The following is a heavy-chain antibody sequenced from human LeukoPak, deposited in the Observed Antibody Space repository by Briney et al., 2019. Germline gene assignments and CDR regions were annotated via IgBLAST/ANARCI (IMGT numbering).Heavy chain of an antibody. J-gene: IGHJ6*02. CDR3: AKETMSYYYYYGMDV. Sequence: GGSLRLSCAASGFTFSSYGMHWVRQAPGKGLEWVAFISNDGSGKYYADSVKGRFTISRDNSKNTLYLQMNSLRDEDTAVYYCAKETMSYYYYYGMDVWGQGTTVTVSS. V-gene: IGHV3-30*18. D-gene: IGHD1-1*01. CDR2: ISNDGSGK. CDR1: GFTFSSYG.